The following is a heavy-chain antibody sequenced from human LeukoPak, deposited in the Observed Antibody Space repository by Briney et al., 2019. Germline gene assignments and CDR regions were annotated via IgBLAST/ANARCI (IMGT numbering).Heavy chain of an antibody. CDR3: ASGNGYCSGGSCSGAYFDC. J-gene: IGHJ4*02. Sequence: SETLSLTCAVYGGSFSGYYWSWIRQSPGKGLEWIGEINHSGSTNYNPSLKSRVTISVDTSKNQLSLKLSSVTAADTAVYYCASGNGYCSGGSCSGAYFDCWGQGTLVTVSS. CDR2: INHSGST. D-gene: IGHD2-15*01. CDR1: GGSFSGYY. V-gene: IGHV4-34*01.